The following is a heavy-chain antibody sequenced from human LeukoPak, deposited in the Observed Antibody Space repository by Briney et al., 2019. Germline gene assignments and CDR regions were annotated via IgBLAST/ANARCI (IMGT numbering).Heavy chain of an antibody. CDR2: IYSSGSA. Sequence: SETLSLTCTVSGGSIINHYWSWIRQPAGKGLEWIGRIYSSGSANYSPSLKSRVSMSIDMSNNHFSLNLTSVTAADTALYFCARDVRYASGWSTPESWGQGTLVTVSS. CDR1: GGSIINHY. CDR3: ARDVRYASGWSTPES. J-gene: IGHJ5*02. D-gene: IGHD6-19*01. V-gene: IGHV4-4*07.